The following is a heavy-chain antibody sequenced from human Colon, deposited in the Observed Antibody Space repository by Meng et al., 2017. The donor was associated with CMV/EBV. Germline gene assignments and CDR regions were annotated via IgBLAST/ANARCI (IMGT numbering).Heavy chain of an antibody. CDR1: GASVSRGSYY. CDR2: VYYSGST. V-gene: IGHV4-61*01. Sequence: SETLSLTCNVSGASVSRGSYYWTWIRQSPGKGLEWIGFVYYSGSTNYNPSLKSRVTISVDASKNQFSLKLNPAIAADTAMYYCARTLWAGGAIDYWGQGTLVTVSS. CDR3: ARTLWAGGAIDY. D-gene: IGHD2-21*01. J-gene: IGHJ4*02.